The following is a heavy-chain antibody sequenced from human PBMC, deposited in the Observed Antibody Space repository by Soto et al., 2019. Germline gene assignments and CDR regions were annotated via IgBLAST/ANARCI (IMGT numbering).Heavy chain of an antibody. CDR3: AKGYYYDSSGYPLFY. J-gene: IGHJ4*02. D-gene: IGHD3-22*01. V-gene: IGHV3-74*01. CDR1: GFTFSSYW. Sequence: GGSLRLSCAASGFTFSSYWMHWVRQAPGKGLVWVSRINSDGSSTSYADSVKGRFTISRDNAKNTLYLQMNSLRAEDTAVYYCAKGYYYDSSGYPLFYWGQGTLVTVSS. CDR2: INSDGSST.